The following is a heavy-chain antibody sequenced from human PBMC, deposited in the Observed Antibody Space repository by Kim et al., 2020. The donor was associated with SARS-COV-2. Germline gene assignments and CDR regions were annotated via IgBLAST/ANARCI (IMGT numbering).Heavy chain of an antibody. D-gene: IGHD3-3*01. J-gene: IGHJ5*02. CDR2: INHSGST. Sequence: SETLSLTCAVYGGSFSGYYWSWIRQPPGKGLEWIGEINHSGSTNYNPSLKSRVTISVDTSKNQFSLKLSSVTAADTAVYYCARENYDFWSGPSSGWFDPWGQGTLVTVSS. CDR1: GGSFSGYY. CDR3: ARENYDFWSGPSSGWFDP. V-gene: IGHV4-34*01.